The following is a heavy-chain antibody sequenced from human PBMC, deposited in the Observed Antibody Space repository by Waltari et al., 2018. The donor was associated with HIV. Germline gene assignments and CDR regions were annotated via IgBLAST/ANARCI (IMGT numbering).Heavy chain of an antibody. D-gene: IGHD6-13*01. CDR1: GFTFSSYE. CDR2: ISSSGSTI. CDR3: AREYSSSGSRLGYYGMDV. J-gene: IGHJ6*02. Sequence: EVQLVESGGGLVQPGGSLRLSCAASGFTFSSYEMNWVRQAPGKGLEWVSYISSSGSTIYYADSVKGRFTISRDNAKNSLYLQMNSLRAEDTAVYYCAREYSSSGSRLGYYGMDVWGQGTTVTVSS. V-gene: IGHV3-48*03.